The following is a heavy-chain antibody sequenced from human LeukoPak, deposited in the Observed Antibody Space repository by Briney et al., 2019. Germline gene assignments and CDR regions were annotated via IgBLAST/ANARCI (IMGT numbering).Heavy chain of an antibody. CDR1: GFTFSSYA. Sequence: GRSLRLSCAASGFTFSSYALHWVRQAPGKGLEWLTFISYDGNNKFYADSVKGRFTISRDNSKNTLYLQMNSLRAEDTAVYYCAKENSGSYYELDYWGQGTLVTVSS. CDR3: AKENSGSYYELDY. J-gene: IGHJ4*02. CDR2: ISYDGNNK. D-gene: IGHD1-26*01. V-gene: IGHV3-30-3*01.